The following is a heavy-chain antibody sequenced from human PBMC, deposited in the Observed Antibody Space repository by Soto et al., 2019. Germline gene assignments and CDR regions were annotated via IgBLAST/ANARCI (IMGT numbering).Heavy chain of an antibody. CDR2: IYYSGST. J-gene: IGHJ4*02. Sequence: SETLSLTCTVSGGSISSYYWNWIRQPPGKGLEWIGYIYYSGSTNYNPSLTSRVTISVDTSKNQFSLKLSSVTAADTAVYYCARARYSYDSRGIDYWGQGTLVTVSS. CDR3: ARARYSYDSRGIDY. V-gene: IGHV4-59*01. CDR1: GGSISSYY. D-gene: IGHD3-22*01.